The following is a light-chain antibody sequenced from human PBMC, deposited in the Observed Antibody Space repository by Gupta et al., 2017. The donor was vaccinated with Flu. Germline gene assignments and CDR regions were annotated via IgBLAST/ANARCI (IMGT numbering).Light chain of an antibody. J-gene: IGLJ3*02. CDR2: RNN. V-gene: IGLV1-47*01. Sequence: QSVLTQPPSASGTHGQRVTISCSGSSSNIGSNYVYWYQQHPGTAPKLLIYRNNQRPSGVPDRFSGSKSGTSASLAISGLRAEDVADYYCAAWDDSRSGWVFGGGTKLTVL. CDR3: AAWDDSRSGWV. CDR1: SSNIGSNY.